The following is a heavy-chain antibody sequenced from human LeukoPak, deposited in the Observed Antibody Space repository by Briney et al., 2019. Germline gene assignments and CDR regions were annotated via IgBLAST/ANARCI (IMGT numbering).Heavy chain of an antibody. J-gene: IGHJ4*02. V-gene: IGHV3-23*01. CDR1: GFTFSSYA. Sequence: GGTLRLSCAASGFTFSSYAMTWVRQAPGKGLQWISTISVSGENTYYADSVKGRFTISRDISKSTLYLQMNSLRDEDTALYYCAKYGSGTYYNGLHWGQGTLVTVSS. D-gene: IGHD3-10*01. CDR2: ISVSGENT. CDR3: AKYGSGTYYNGLH.